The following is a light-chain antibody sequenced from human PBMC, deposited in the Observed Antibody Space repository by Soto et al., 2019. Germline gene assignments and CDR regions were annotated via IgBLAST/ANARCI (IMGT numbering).Light chain of an antibody. CDR3: SSYTSSSTLHYV. Sequence: QSALTQPATVSGSPGQSITISFPGTSSNVGGYNYVSWYQQHPGKAPKLMIYDVSNRLSGVSNRFSGSLSGNTASLTISWLQAEYEADYYCSSYTSSSTLHYVFGTGTKVTV. J-gene: IGLJ1*01. V-gene: IGLV2-14*01. CDR2: DVS. CDR1: SSNVGGYNY.